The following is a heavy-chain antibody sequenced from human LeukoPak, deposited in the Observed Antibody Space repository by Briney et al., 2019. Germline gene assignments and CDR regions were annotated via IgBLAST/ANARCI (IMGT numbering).Heavy chain of an antibody. J-gene: IGHJ4*02. Sequence: GGSLRLSCAASGFTFSSYSMNWVRQAPGKGLEWVSSISSSRSYIYYADSVKGRFTISRGNAKNSLYLQMNSLRAEDTAVYYCARFIAAPYYFDYWGRGTLVTVSS. CDR2: ISSSRSYI. D-gene: IGHD6-13*01. CDR3: ARFIAAPYYFDY. CDR1: GFTFSSYS. V-gene: IGHV3-21*01.